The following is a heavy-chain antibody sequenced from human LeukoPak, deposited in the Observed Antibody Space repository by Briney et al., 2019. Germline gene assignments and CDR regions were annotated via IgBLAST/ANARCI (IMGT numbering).Heavy chain of an antibody. CDR2: IYHTGIT. CDR3: AGLYNYYFDY. CDR1: GASISSAGYY. J-gene: IGHJ4*02. V-gene: IGHV4-30-4*01. Sequence: SQTLSLTCTVSGASISSAGYYWSWIRQPPGKGLEWIGYIYHTGITYHNPSLKSRVTISVDTSKNQFSLKLSSVPAADTAVYYCAGLYNYYFDYWGQGALVTVSS. D-gene: IGHD5-24*01.